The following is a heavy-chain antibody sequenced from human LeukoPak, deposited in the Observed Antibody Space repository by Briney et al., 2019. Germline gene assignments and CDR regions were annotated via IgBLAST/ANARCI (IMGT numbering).Heavy chain of an antibody. V-gene: IGHV3-48*04. CDR1: GFTFSTYS. CDR2: ISSSGGTK. D-gene: IGHD6-13*01. J-gene: IGHJ4*02. Sequence: PGGSLRLSCAASGFTFSTYSMSWVRQAPGKGLEWVSYISSSGGTKYYADSVKGRFTISRDNAKNSLYLQMNSLRAEDTAVYYCARVGSRSAAGMYYFDYWGQGTLVTVSS. CDR3: ARVGSRSAAGMYYFDY.